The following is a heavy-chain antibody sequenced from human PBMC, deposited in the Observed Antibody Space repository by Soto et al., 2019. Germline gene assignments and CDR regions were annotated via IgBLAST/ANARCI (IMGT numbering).Heavy chain of an antibody. Sequence: QVQLQESGPGLVKPSGTLSLTCAVSSGSISSSNWWSWVRQPPGKGLEWSGEIYHSGSTNYNPSLKSRVTISVDKSKHQFSLKLSSVTAADTAVYYCARVTKYYDILTGYGSYGNWFDPWGQGTLVTVSS. J-gene: IGHJ5*02. CDR3: ARVTKYYDILTGYGSYGNWFDP. CDR1: SGSISSSNW. D-gene: IGHD3-9*01. CDR2: IYHSGST. V-gene: IGHV4-4*02.